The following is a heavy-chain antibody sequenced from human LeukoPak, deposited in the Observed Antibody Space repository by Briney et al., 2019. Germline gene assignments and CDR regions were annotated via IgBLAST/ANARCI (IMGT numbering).Heavy chain of an antibody. CDR3: ARDPSNYDFWSGMVGYHFDY. Sequence: SETLSLTCTVSGGSISSYYWSWIRQAPGKGLEWIGYIYYSGSTNYNPSHKSRVTISVDTSKNQFSLKLISVTAADTAVYYCARDPSNYDFWSGMVGYHFDYWGQGTLVTVSS. CDR2: IYYSGST. CDR1: GGSISSYY. J-gene: IGHJ4*02. D-gene: IGHD3-3*01. V-gene: IGHV4-59*13.